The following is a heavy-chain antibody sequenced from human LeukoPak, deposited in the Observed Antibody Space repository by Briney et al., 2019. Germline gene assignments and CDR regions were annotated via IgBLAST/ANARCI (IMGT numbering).Heavy chain of an antibody. CDR3: ARREGFDY. D-gene: IGHD1-26*01. V-gene: IGHV3-48*04. CDR2: ISSSSDTI. Sequence: GGSLRLSCAASGFTFGPYTMNWVRQAPGKGLEWVSYISSSSDTIYYADSVKGRFTISRDNAKNSLYLQMNSLRAEDTAVYYCARREGFDYWGQGTLVTVSS. CDR1: GFTFGPYT. J-gene: IGHJ4*02.